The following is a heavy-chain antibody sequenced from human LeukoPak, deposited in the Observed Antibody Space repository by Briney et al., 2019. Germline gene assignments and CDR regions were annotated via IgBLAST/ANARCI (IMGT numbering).Heavy chain of an antibody. J-gene: IGHJ6*03. CDR3: ARRFGAADNHNYYYHMDV. D-gene: IGHD6-13*01. Sequence: SETLSLTCTVSGGSISTYYWTWIRQPPRKGLEWIGNIFYRGSTNFNPSLKSRVSMSVDTSKNQISLRLSSVTAAVTAVYYCARRFGAADNHNYYYHMDVWGKGTTVTVSS. CDR1: GGSISTYY. CDR2: IFYRGST. V-gene: IGHV4-59*08.